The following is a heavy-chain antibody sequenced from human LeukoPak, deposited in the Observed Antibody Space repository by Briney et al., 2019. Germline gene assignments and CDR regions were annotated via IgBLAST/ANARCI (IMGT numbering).Heavy chain of an antibody. J-gene: IGHJ4*02. D-gene: IGHD6-13*01. CDR3: AKGRNSNWYYFDY. V-gene: IGHV3-30*18. CDR2: ISYDGSTK. CDR1: GFIFSSYG. Sequence: GGSLRLSCAASGFIFSSYGMHWVRHAPGKGLEWVAAISYDGSTKYYADSVKGRFTISRDNSKNTLYLQMNSLRAEDTALYYCAKGRNSNWYYFDYWGQGTLVAVSS.